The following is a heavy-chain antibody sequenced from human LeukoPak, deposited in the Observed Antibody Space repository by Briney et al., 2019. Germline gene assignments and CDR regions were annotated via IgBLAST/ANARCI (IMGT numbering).Heavy chain of an antibody. J-gene: IGHJ4*02. CDR3: ARATPPDPSVVPAAPRDY. Sequence: ASVKVSCKASGYTFTSYYMHWVRQAPGQGLEWMGIINPSGGSTSYAQKFQGRVTMTRDMSTSTVYMELSSLRSEDTAVYYCARATPPDPSVVPAAPRDYWGQGTLVTVSS. CDR2: INPSGGST. CDR1: GYTFTSYY. D-gene: IGHD2-2*01. V-gene: IGHV1-46*01.